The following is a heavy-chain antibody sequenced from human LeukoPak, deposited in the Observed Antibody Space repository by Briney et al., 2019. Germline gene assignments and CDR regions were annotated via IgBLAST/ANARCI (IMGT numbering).Heavy chain of an antibody. J-gene: IGHJ5*02. CDR2: IKSETDGGTT. D-gene: IGHD3-10*01. V-gene: IGHV3-15*01. CDR1: GFTFSSAW. CDR3: TTLYRLDP. Sequence: SGGSLRLSCAASGFTFSSAWVRWVRQAPGKGLEWVGLIKSETDGGTTDYAAPVKDRFIISRDDSKNILYLQMNSLKTEDTAIYYCTTLYRLDPWGQGTLVTVSS.